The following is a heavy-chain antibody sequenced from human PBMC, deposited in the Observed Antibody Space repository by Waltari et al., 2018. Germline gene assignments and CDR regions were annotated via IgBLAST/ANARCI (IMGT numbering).Heavy chain of an antibody. Sequence: QVQLVQSGAEVKKPGASVKVSCKASGYTFTGYYMHWVRQATGQGLEWMGWMNPNSGNTGYAQKFQGRVTITRNTSISTAYMELSSLRSEDTAVYYCATSWAYYYGMDVWGQGTTVTVSS. CDR1: GYTFTGYY. CDR3: ATSWAYYYGMDV. V-gene: IGHV1-8*03. J-gene: IGHJ6*02. D-gene: IGHD1-26*01. CDR2: MNPNSGNT.